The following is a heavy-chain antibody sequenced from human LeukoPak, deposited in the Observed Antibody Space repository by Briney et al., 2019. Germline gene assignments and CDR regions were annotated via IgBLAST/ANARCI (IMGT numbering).Heavy chain of an antibody. CDR2: IIPIFGTA. CDR1: GGTFSSYA. J-gene: IGHJ4*02. Sequence: SVKVSCKASGGTFSSYAISWVRQAPGQGLEWMGGIIPIFGTANYAQKFQGRVTITADESTSTAYMELSSLRSEDTAVYYCAREVAGIFHSGTVDYWGQGTLVTVSS. D-gene: IGHD6-19*01. CDR3: AREVAGIFHSGTVDY. V-gene: IGHV1-69*13.